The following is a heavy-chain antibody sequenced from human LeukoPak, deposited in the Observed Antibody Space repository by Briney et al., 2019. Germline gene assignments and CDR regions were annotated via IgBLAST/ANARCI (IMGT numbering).Heavy chain of an antibody. CDR3: ARSRYNLDY. J-gene: IGHJ4*02. V-gene: IGHV3-33*01. CDR1: GFTFSSYD. Sequence: GGSLRLSCAASGFTFSSYDMHWVRQAPGKGPEWVAIIRYDGSNENCADSVKGRFTISRDNSKKTLYLQMNSLRAEDTAVYYCARSRYNLDYWGQGTLVTVSS. CDR2: IRYDGSNE. D-gene: IGHD5-24*01.